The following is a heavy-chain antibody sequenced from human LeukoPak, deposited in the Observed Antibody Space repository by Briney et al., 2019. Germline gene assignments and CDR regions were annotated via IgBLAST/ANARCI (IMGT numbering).Heavy chain of an antibody. CDR1: GGSISSYY. J-gene: IGHJ1*01. Sequence: PSETLSLTCTVSGGSISSYYWSWIRQPPGKGLEWIGNIYYSGSTNYNPSLKSRVTISVDTSKNQFSLKLTSVTAADTAVYYCARDGSSSWSGYCQHWGQGTLVTVSS. CDR3: ARDGSSSWSGYCQH. D-gene: IGHD6-13*01. V-gene: IGHV4-59*01. CDR2: IYYSGST.